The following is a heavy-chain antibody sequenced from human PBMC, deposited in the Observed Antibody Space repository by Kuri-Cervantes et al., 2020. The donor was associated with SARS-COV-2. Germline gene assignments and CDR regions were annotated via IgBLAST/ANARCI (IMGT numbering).Heavy chain of an antibody. CDR3: ARKWIQLWSTGLVGWFDP. Sequence: SETLSLTCAVYGGSFSGYYWSWIRQPPGKGLEWIGEINHSGSTNYNPSLKSRVTISVDTSKNQFSLKLSSVTAADTAVYYCARKWIQLWSTGLVGWFDPWGQGNLVHVAS. V-gene: IGHV4-34*01. J-gene: IGHJ5*02. CDR1: GGSFSGYY. D-gene: IGHD5-18*01. CDR2: INHSGST.